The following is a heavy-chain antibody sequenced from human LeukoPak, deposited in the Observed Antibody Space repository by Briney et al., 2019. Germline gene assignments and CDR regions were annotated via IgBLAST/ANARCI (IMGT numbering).Heavy chain of an antibody. Sequence: KPSETLSLTCTVSGGSISNYYWSWIRQPAGKGLEWIGRIYTSGSTNYNPSLKSRVTMSVDTSKNQFSLKLSSVTAADTAVYYCATSKSSSGWYWDYWGQGTLVTVSS. J-gene: IGHJ4*02. CDR2: IYTSGST. CDR1: GGSISNYY. CDR3: ATSKSSSGWYWDY. V-gene: IGHV4-4*07. D-gene: IGHD6-19*01.